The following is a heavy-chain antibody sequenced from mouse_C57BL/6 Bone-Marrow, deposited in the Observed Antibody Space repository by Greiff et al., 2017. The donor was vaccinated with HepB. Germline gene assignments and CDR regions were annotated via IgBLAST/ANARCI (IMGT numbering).Heavy chain of an antibody. CDR3: AREIYGSSYYYWYFDV. V-gene: IGHV5-4*01. J-gene: IGHJ1*03. CDR2: ISDGGSYT. Sequence: EVKLVESGGGLVKPGGSLKLSCAASGFTFSSYAMSWVRQTPEKRLEWVATISDGGSYTYYPDNVKGRFTISRDNAKNNLYLQMSHLKSEDTAMYYCAREIYGSSYYYWYFDVWGTGTTVTVSS. CDR1: GFTFSSYA. D-gene: IGHD1-1*01.